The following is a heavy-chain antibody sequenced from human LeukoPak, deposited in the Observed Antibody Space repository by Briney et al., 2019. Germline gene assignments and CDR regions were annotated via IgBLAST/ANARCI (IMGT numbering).Heavy chain of an antibody. Sequence: GGSLRLSCAASGFTFSSYWMSWVRQAPGKGLEWVANIKQDGSEKYYVDPVKGRFTISRDNAKNSLYLQMNSLRAEDTAVYYCARATSSSWYRAFDIWGQGTMVTVSS. J-gene: IGHJ3*02. CDR3: ARATSSSWYRAFDI. D-gene: IGHD6-13*01. V-gene: IGHV3-7*01. CDR1: GFTFSSYW. CDR2: IKQDGSEK.